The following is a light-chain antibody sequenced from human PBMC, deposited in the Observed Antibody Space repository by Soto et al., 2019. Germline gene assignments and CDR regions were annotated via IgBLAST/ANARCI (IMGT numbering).Light chain of an antibody. J-gene: IGKJ5*01. CDR1: QSVSSSY. V-gene: IGKV3-20*01. CDR2: GVS. CDR3: QQYSSSPIT. Sequence: EIVLTQFPGTLCLSPGERATLSCRASQSVSSSYLAWFQQKPGQAPRLLIYGVSSRATGIPDRFSGSGSGTDFTLTISRLEPEDFAVYYCQQYSSSPITFGQGTRLEIK.